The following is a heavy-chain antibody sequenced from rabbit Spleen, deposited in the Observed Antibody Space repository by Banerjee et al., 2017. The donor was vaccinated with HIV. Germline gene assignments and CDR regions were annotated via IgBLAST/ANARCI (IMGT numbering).Heavy chain of an antibody. J-gene: IGHJ4*01. CDR3: ARDRHGSNSRAYFNL. D-gene: IGHD4-2*01. CDR1: GFDFSRSDW. Sequence: QEQLEESGGDLVKPGASLTLTCKASGFDFSRSDWMCWVRQAPGKGLEWIACIDTSSGSTWYASWAKGRFTISKPSPTTVTLQMTSLTAADAATYFCARDRHGSNSRAYFNLWGPGTLVTVS. V-gene: IGHV1S45*01. CDR2: IDTSSGST.